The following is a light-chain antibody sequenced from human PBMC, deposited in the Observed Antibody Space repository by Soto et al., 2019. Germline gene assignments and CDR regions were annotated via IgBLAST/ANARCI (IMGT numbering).Light chain of an antibody. V-gene: IGLV1-40*01. J-gene: IGLJ2*01. CDR2: NNN. CDR3: QSSRSRLGGV. CDR1: SSNIGAGHD. Sequence: QSVLTQPPSVSGAPGQRVTISCTGSSSNIGAGHDVHWYQHLPGTAPKLLIYNNNDRPSGVPDRFSGSKSGTSASLTITGLRADDEAHYYSQSSRSRLGGVFGGGTKLTVL.